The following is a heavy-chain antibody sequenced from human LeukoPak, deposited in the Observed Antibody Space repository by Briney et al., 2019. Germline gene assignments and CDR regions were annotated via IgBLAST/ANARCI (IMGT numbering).Heavy chain of an antibody. CDR3: ARDFAYSSSSVSDAFDI. V-gene: IGHV1-46*01. D-gene: IGHD6-6*01. CDR2: INPSGGST. CDR1: GYTFTSYY. J-gene: IGHJ3*02. Sequence: ASVKVSCKASGYTFTSYYMHWVRQAPGQGLEWMGIINPSGGSTSYAQKFQGRVTMTRDTSTSTVHMELSSLRSEDTAVYYCARDFAYSSSSVSDAFDIWGQGTMVTVSS.